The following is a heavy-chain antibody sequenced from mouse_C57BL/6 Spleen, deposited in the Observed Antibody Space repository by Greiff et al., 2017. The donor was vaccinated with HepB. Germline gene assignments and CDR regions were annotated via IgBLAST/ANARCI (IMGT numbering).Heavy chain of an antibody. CDR2: ISYDGSN. CDR1: GYSITSGYY. CDR3: ARADYYGSRGYFDV. J-gene: IGHJ1*03. V-gene: IGHV3-6*01. Sequence: EVQRVESGPGLVKPSQSLSLTCSVTGYSITSGYYWNWIRQFPGNKLEWMGYISYDGSNNYNPSLKNRISITRDTSKNQFFLKLNSVTTEDTATYCCARADYYGSRGYFDVWGTGTTVTVSS. D-gene: IGHD1-1*01.